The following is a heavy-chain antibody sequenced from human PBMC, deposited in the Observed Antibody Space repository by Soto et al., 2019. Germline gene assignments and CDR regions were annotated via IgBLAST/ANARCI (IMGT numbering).Heavy chain of an antibody. CDR3: ARKRVDYYYYYYMDV. J-gene: IGHJ6*03. CDR2: ISAYNGNT. V-gene: IGHV1-18*01. CDR1: GYTFTSYG. Sequence: ASVKVSCKASGYTFTSYGISWVRQAPGQGLEWMGWISAYNGNTNYAQKLQGRVTMTTETSTSTAYMELRSLRSDDTAVYYCARKRVDYYYYYYMDVWGKGTTVTVSS. D-gene: IGHD6-25*01.